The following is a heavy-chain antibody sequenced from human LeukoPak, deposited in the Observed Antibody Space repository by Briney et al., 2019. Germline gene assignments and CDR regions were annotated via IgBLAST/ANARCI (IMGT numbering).Heavy chain of an antibody. V-gene: IGHV1-8*03. J-gene: IGHJ3*02. CDR1: GYTFTFYD. CDR2: MNPHSGNT. Sequence: ASVKVSCKASGYTFTFYDIQWVRQAAGQGLEWMGWMNPHSGNTGYAQKFLGRITLTRNTSTSMAYMELTTLKSEDTAVYYCARGRRDVFDIWGQGT. CDR3: ARGRRDVFDI.